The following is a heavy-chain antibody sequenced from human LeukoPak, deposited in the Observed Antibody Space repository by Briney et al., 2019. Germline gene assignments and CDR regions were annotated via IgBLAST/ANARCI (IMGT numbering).Heavy chain of an antibody. V-gene: IGHV3-9*01. CDR2: ISWNSGSI. CDR1: GFPFYHYA. Sequence: SLRLSFAASGFPFYHYAMHWVRPAPGKGLEWVSGISWNSGSIGYADSVKGRFTISRDNSKNSLYLQMNSLRAEDTALYYCAKGYDSQLLYLAYWGQGTLVTVSS. J-gene: IGHJ4*02. D-gene: IGHD2-2*02. CDR3: AKGYDSQLLYLAY.